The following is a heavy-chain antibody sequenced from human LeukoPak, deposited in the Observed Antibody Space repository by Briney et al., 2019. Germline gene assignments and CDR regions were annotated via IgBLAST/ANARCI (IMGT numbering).Heavy chain of an antibody. J-gene: IGHJ4*02. V-gene: IGHV1-2*02. Sequence: ASVKVSCKASGYTFTGNYTHWVRQAPGQGLEWMGWINPNSGGTIYAQKFQGRVTMTRDTSINTAYMELSRLTSDDTAVYYCAREGSWRQFDYWGQGTLVTVSS. D-gene: IGHD6-13*01. CDR1: GYTFTGNY. CDR3: AREGSWRQFDY. CDR2: INPNSGGT.